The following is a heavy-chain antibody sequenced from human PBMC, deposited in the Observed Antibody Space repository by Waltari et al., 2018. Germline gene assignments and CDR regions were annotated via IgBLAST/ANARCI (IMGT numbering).Heavy chain of an antibody. Sequence: EVQLVESGGGLVQPGGFVRLSCAPSGFTFSSYSMNWVRQAPGKGLECVSYISITGSTIYYAESVKGRFTISRDNAKNSLFLQMNSLRPEDTAIYYCFSTAAIDYWGQGTLVTVSS. V-gene: IGHV3-48*04. CDR3: FSTAAIDY. CDR1: GFTFSSYS. CDR2: ISITGSTI. J-gene: IGHJ4*02. D-gene: IGHD2-15*01.